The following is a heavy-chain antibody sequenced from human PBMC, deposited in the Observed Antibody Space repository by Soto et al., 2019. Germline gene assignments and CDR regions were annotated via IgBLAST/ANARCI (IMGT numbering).Heavy chain of an antibody. J-gene: IGHJ3*02. CDR3: ARRQWLVPGVAFDI. Sequence: EVQLVESGGGLVQPGGSLRLSCAASGFTVSSNYMSWVRQAPGKGLEWVSVIYSGGSTYYADSVKGRFTISRDNSKNTLYLQMNSLRAEDTAVYYCARRQWLVPGVAFDIWGQGTMFTVSS. CDR1: GFTVSSNY. D-gene: IGHD6-19*01. CDR2: IYSGGST. V-gene: IGHV3-66*04.